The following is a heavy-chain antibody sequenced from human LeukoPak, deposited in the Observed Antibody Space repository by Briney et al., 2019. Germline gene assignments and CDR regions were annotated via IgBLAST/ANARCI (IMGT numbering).Heavy chain of an antibody. D-gene: IGHD3-3*01. CDR3: ARTTSRILGTTNYSDFDY. V-gene: IGHV1-69*04. J-gene: IGHJ4*02. CDR2: IIPILGIA. CDR1: GGTFSSYA. Sequence: SVKVSCKASGGTFSSYAISWVRQAPGQGLEWMGRIIPILGIANYAQKFQGRVTITADKSTSTAYMELSSLRSEDTALYYCARTTSRILGTTNYSDFDYWGQGALVTVSS.